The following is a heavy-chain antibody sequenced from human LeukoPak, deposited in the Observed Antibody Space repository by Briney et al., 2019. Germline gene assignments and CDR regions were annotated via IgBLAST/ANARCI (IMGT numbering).Heavy chain of an antibody. D-gene: IGHD2-21*02. CDR3: ARGIMVTNSWFDP. CDR2: IYPGDSDT. J-gene: IGHJ5*02. CDR1: GYRLTSYW. V-gene: IGHV5-51*01. Sequence: GESLKISCKASGYRLTSYWIGWVRQMPGKGLEWMGIIYPGDSDTRYSPSFQGQVTISVDKSISTAYLQWSSLKDSDTAMYYCARGIMVTNSWFDPWGQGTLVTVSS.